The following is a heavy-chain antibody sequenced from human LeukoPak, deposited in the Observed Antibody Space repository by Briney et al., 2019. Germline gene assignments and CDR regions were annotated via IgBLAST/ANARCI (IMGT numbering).Heavy chain of an antibody. CDR3: ASWPTYYYDSSGLLFAFDI. V-gene: IGHV3-11*04. Sequence: GGSLRLSCAASGFSFSDYYMSWIRQAPGKGLECVSYISSSGSTIYYADSVKGRFTISRDNAKNSLYLQMNSLRAEDTAVYYCASWPTYYYDSSGLLFAFDIWGQGTMVTVSS. CDR2: ISSSGSTI. D-gene: IGHD3-22*01. J-gene: IGHJ3*02. CDR1: GFSFSDYY.